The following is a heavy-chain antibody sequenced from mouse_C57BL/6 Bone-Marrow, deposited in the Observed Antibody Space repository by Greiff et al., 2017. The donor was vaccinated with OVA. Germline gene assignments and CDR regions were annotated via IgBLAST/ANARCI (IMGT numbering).Heavy chain of an antibody. J-gene: IGHJ1*03. CDR3: SGYWYFDV. CDR1: GYTFTDYY. CDR2: IFPGSGST. V-gene: IGHV1-75*01. D-gene: IGHD3-2*02. Sequence: VKLVESGPELVKPGASVKISCKASGYTFTDYYINWVKQRPGQGLEWIGWIFPGSGSTYYNEKFKGKATLTVDKSSSTAYMLLSSLTSEDSAVYFCSGYWYFDVWGTGTTVTVSS.